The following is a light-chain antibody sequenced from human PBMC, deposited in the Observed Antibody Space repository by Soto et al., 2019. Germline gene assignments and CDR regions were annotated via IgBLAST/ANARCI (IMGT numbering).Light chain of an antibody. J-gene: IGLJ1*01. CDR2: GNS. V-gene: IGLV1-40*01. Sequence: QSVLTQPPSVSGAPGQRVTISCTGSSSNIGAGYDVHWYQQLPATAPKLLIYGNSNRPSGVPDRFSGSKSGTSASLAITGLQAEDEADYYCQSYERSMSGYVFGTGTKVTDL. CDR3: QSYERSMSGYV. CDR1: SSNIGAGYD.